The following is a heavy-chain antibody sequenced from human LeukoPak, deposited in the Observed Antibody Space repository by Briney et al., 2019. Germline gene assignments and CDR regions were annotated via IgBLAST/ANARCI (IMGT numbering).Heavy chain of an antibody. CDR3: AKLPQTDSTLGFDI. V-gene: IGHV3-30*18. CDR1: GFTFSSYG. Sequence: SGGSLRLSCAASGFTFSSYGMHWVRQAPGKGLEWVAVISYDGSNKYYADSVKGRFTIYRDNSKNTLYLQMNSLRAEDTAVYYCAKLPQTDSTLGFDIWGQGTMVTVSS. J-gene: IGHJ3*02. D-gene: IGHD3-22*01. CDR2: ISYDGSNK.